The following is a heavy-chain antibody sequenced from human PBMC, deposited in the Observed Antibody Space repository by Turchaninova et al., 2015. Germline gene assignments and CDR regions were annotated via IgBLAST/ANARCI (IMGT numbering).Heavy chain of an antibody. V-gene: IGHV3-30*18. CDR1: GFTFSSYG. J-gene: IGHJ4*02. D-gene: IGHD6-13*01. Sequence: QVQLVASGGGVVQPGRSLRLSCAASGFTFSSYGMHWVRQAPGKGLEWVALISYDGSNKYYADSVKGRFTISRDNSKNTLYLQMNSLRAEDTAVYYCAKDLIRIAAAGSPFDYWGQGTLVTVSS. CDR3: AKDLIRIAAAGSPFDY. CDR2: ISYDGSNK.